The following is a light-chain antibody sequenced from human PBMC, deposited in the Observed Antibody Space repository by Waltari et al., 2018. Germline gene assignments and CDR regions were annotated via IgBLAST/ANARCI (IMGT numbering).Light chain of an antibody. Sequence: IVLTQSPVILSLSTGETATLSCRASQSVINYLAWYPQRPGQAPRLLIYHAANRATGIPARFSGSGSGTDFTLTINSLEPEDFAVYYCQQRGTWPPITFGQETRLEIK. V-gene: IGKV3-11*01. CDR3: QQRGTWPPIT. CDR2: HAA. J-gene: IGKJ5*01. CDR1: QSVINY.